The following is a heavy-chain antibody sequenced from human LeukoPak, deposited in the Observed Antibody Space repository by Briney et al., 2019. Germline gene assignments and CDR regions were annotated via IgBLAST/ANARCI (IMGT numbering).Heavy chain of an antibody. CDR1: GFTFSSYG. D-gene: IGHD3-22*01. V-gene: IGHV3-30*02. J-gene: IGHJ4*02. CDR3: AIHRAYYYDSSGYYGSFDY. CDR2: IRYDGSNK. Sequence: GGSLRLSCAASGFTFSSYGMHWVRQAPGKGLEWVAFIRYDGSNKYYADSVKGRFTISRDNSKNSLYLQMNSLRAEDTAVYYCAIHRAYYYDSSGYYGSFDYWGQGTLVTVSS.